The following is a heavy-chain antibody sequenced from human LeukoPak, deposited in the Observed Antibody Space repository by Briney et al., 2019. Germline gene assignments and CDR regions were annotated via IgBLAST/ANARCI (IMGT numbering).Heavy chain of an antibody. Sequence: GGSLRLSCAASGFTFSSHWMHWVRQAPGKGLVWVSRINSDGSSTIYADSVKGRFTISRDNAKNTLSLQMNSLRAEDTAVYYCEREGGYCSSTSCYKYFDYWGQGTLVTVSS. V-gene: IGHV3-74*01. CDR3: EREGGYCSSTSCYKYFDY. CDR2: INSDGSST. CDR1: GFTFSSHW. J-gene: IGHJ4*02. D-gene: IGHD2-2*02.